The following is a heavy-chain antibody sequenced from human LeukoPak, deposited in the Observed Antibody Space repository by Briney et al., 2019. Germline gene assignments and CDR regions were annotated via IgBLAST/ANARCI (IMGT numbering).Heavy chain of an antibody. CDR2: IDWDDDK. CDR3: ARMDGYNYNYYGMDV. V-gene: IGHV2-70*11. Sequence: SGPTLVNPTQTLTLTCTFSGFSLSTSEMCVSWIRQPPGKALEWLARIDWDDDKYYSTSLKTRLTISKDTSKNQVVLTMTNMDPVDTATYYCARMDGYNYNYYGMDVWGQGTTVTVSS. CDR1: GFSLSTSEMC. D-gene: IGHD5-24*01. J-gene: IGHJ6*02.